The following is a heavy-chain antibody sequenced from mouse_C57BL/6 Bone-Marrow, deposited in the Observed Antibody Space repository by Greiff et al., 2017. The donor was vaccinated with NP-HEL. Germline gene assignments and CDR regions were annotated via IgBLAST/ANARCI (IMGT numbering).Heavy chain of an antibody. CDR1: GFTFSSYA. CDR3: TRDRDYYYGSSYNFDY. V-gene: IGHV5-9-1*02. Sequence: EVHLVESGEGLVKPGGSLKLSCAASGFTFSSYAMSWVRQTPEKRLEWVAYISSGGDYIYYADTVKGRFTISRDNARNTLYLQMSSLKSEDTAMYYCTRDRDYYYGSSYNFDYWGQGTTLTVSS. CDR2: ISSGGDYI. J-gene: IGHJ2*01. D-gene: IGHD1-1*01.